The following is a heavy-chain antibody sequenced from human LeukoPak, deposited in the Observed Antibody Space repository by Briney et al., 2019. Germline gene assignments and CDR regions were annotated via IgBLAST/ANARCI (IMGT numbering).Heavy chain of an antibody. D-gene: IGHD3-16*01. CDR3: ARGRDYVGMDV. CDR1: GFXFSTHG. CDR2: IWYDESNM. Sequence: GRSLRLSCAASGFXFSTHGIHWVRQAPGKGLEWVAAIWYDESNMFYADSVKGRFTISRDNSKNTLYLQLNSLRAEDTAVYYCARGRDYVGMDVWGQGTTVIVSS. V-gene: IGHV3-33*01. J-gene: IGHJ6*02.